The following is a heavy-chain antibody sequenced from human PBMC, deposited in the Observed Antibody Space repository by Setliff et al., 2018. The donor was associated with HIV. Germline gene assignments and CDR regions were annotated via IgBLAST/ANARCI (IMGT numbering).Heavy chain of an antibody. D-gene: IGHD1-26*01. J-gene: IGHJ6*03. CDR2: IYYSGST. CDR3: ARIVRWELVATSTFFYYYMDV. CDR1: GGSISSSSYY. V-gene: IGHV4-39*01. Sequence: SETLSLTCTVSGGSISSSSYYWGWIRQPPGKGLEWIGSIYYSGSTYYNPSLKSRVTISVDTSKNQFSLKLSSVTAADTAVYYCARIVRWELVATSTFFYYYMDVWGKGTAVTVSS.